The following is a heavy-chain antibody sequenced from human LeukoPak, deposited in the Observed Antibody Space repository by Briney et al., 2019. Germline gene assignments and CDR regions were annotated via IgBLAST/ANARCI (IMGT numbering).Heavy chain of an antibody. CDR3: ARRGGYGSGSYDFDY. CDR1: GYTFTSYY. Sequence: ASVKVYCKASGYTFTSYYMHWVRQAPGQGLEWMGIINPSGGSTSYAQKFQGRVTMTRDTSTSTVYMELSSLRSEDTAVYYCARRGGYGSGSYDFDYWGQGTLVTVSS. D-gene: IGHD3-10*01. J-gene: IGHJ4*02. V-gene: IGHV1-46*01. CDR2: INPSGGST.